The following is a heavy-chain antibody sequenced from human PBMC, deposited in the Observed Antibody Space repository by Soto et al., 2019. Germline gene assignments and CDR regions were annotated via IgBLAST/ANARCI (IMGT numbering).Heavy chain of an antibody. CDR2: ISSSSSYI. J-gene: IGHJ4*02. V-gene: IGHV3-21*01. CDR1: GFTFSSYS. CDR3: ARDFSWNYDY. Sequence: EVQLVESGGGLVKPGGSLRLSCAASGFTFSSYSMNWVRQAPGKGLEWVSSISSSSSYIYYADSVKGRFTIPRDNAKNSLYLQMNSLRAEDTAVYYCARDFSWNYDYWGQGTLVTVSS. D-gene: IGHD1-7*01.